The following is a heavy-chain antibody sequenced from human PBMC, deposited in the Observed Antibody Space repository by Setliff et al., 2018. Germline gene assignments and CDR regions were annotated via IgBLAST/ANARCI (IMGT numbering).Heavy chain of an antibody. CDR3: ARDPLDYYYDSSGYAFDI. CDR2: IKEDGSEK. V-gene: IGHV3-7*01. CDR1: GFTFKSHW. Sequence: PGGSLRLSCAASGFTFKSHWMDWVRQVPGKGLEWVANIKEDGSEKNYVASVRGRFTISRDNAENALYLQMNSLRVDDTAVYYCARDPLDYYYDSSGYAFDIWGQGTMVTVSS. D-gene: IGHD3-22*01. J-gene: IGHJ3*02.